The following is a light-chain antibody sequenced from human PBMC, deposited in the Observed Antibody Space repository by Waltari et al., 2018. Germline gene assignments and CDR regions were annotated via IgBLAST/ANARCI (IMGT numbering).Light chain of an antibody. CDR1: DSDVGAYDF. J-gene: IGLJ1*01. CDR2: ELS. Sequence: QSALTQPASVSGSPGQSITISCSGTDSDVGAYDFVSWYQQHPGKAPHLIIYELSNRPSGISNRFSASKSGNTTSLTISGLQAEDEADYYCSSYTTSSAPGVFGTGTRVTVL. CDR3: SSYTTSSAPGV. V-gene: IGLV2-14*01.